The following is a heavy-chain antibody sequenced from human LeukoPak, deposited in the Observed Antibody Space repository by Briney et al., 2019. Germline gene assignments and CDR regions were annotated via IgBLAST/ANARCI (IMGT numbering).Heavy chain of an antibody. D-gene: IGHD6-13*01. Sequence: GASVKVSCKASGYSFTNNYIHWVRQAPGQGLEWMGMIYPRDGSTSYAQRFQDRVTVTRDTSISTAYMELSRLRSDDTAVYYCARAGSIAAAYDYWGQGTLVTVSS. CDR3: ARAGSIAAAYDY. J-gene: IGHJ4*02. V-gene: IGHV1-46*01. CDR1: GYSFTNNY. CDR2: IYPRDGST.